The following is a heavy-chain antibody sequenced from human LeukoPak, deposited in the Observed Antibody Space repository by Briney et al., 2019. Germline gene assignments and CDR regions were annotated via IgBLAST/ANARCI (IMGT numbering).Heavy chain of an antibody. Sequence: GGSLRLSCAASGSTFSSYGMHWVRQAPGKGLEWVAVIWYDGSNKYYADSVKGRFTISRDNSKNTLYLQMNSLRAEDTAVYYCARDRSGSLAGGDYWGQGTLVTVSS. CDR2: IWYDGSNK. CDR1: GSTFSSYG. CDR3: ARDRSGSLAGGDY. J-gene: IGHJ4*02. V-gene: IGHV3-33*08. D-gene: IGHD3-10*01.